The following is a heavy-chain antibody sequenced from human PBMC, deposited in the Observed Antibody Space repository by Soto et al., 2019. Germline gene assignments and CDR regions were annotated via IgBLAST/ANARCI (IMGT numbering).Heavy chain of an antibody. CDR1: GFTFSNYA. CDR2: ISGNGDRT. J-gene: IGHJ4*02. V-gene: IGHV3-23*01. D-gene: IGHD2-8*01. CDR3: ANWVEGTMVYFDY. Sequence: GGSLRLSCAASGFTFSNYAMTWARQAPGKGLEWVSSISGNGDRTYYADSVKGRFTISRDNFKSTLYLQMNSLRADDSAVYYCANWVEGTMVYFDYWGPGTLVTVSS.